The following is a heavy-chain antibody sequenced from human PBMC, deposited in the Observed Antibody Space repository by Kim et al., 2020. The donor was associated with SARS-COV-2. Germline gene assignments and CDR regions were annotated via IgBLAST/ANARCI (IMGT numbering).Heavy chain of an antibody. D-gene: IGHD6-19*01. J-gene: IGHJ6*02. CDR2: ISAYNGNT. CDR1: GYTFTSYG. V-gene: IGHV1-18*01. Sequence: ASVKVSCKASGYTFTSYGISWVRQAPGQGLEWMGWISAYNGNTNYAQKLQGRVTMTTDTSTSTAYMELRSLRSDDTAVYYCARVTPGDQWPVYYYYGMDVWGQGTTVTVSS. CDR3: ARVTPGDQWPVYYYYGMDV.